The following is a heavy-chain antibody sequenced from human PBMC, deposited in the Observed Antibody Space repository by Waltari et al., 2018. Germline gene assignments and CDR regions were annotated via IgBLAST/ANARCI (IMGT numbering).Heavy chain of an antibody. V-gene: IGHV4-30-2*01. CDR3: ARGAPLLWRAFDI. D-gene: IGHD3-10*01. J-gene: IGHJ3*02. Sequence: QLQLQESGSGLVKPSQTLSLTCAVSGGSISSGGYSWSWIRQPPGKGLEWIGYIDHSGRTYSNPSLKSRVTISVDRSKNQFSLKLSSVTAAETAVYYCARGAPLLWRAFDIWGQGTMVTVSS. CDR2: IDHSGRT. CDR1: GGSISSGGYS.